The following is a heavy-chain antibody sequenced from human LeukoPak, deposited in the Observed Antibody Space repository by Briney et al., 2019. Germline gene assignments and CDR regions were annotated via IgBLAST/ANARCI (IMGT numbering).Heavy chain of an antibody. CDR3: ARDGRDYGDYGDY. CDR2: IYSGGST. D-gene: IGHD4-17*01. CDR1: GFTVSSNY. V-gene: IGHV3-53*01. Sequence: GGSLRPSCAASGFTVSSNYMSWVRQAPGKGLEWVSVIYSGGSTYYADSVKGRFTISRDNSKNTLYLQMNSLRAEDTAVYYCARDGRDYGDYGDYWGQGTLVTVSS. J-gene: IGHJ4*02.